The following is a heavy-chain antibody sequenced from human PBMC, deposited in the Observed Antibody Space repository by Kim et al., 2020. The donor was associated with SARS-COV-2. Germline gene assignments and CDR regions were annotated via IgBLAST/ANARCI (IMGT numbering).Heavy chain of an antibody. CDR2: INAGNGNT. D-gene: IGHD3-10*01. CDR3: ARDSGAVYYYGSGSPRPYNWFDP. V-gene: IGHV1-3*01. Sequence: ASVKVSCKASGYTFTSYAMHWVRQAPGQRLEWMGWINAGNGNTKYSQKFQGRVTITRDTSASTAYMELSSLRSEDTAVYYCARDSGAVYYYGSGSPRPYNWFDPWGQGTLVTVSS. CDR1: GYTFTSYA. J-gene: IGHJ5*02.